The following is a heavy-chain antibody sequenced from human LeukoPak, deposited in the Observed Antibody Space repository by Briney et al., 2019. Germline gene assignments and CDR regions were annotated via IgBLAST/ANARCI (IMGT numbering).Heavy chain of an antibody. CDR2: IYYSGST. CDR3: AREFPLGYCSSGNCFPLYFDY. V-gene: IGHV4-39*07. D-gene: IGHD2-15*01. Sequence: PSETLSLTCTVSGGSISSSSYYRGWIRQPPGKGLEWIGSIYYSGSTYYNPSLKSRVTISVDTSENQFSLKLSSVTAADTAVYYCAREFPLGYCSSGNCFPLYFDYWGQGTLVTVSS. CDR1: GGSISSSSYY. J-gene: IGHJ4*02.